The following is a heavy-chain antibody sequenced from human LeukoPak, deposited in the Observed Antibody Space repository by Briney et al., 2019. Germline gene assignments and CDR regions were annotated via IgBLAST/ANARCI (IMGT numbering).Heavy chain of an antibody. J-gene: IGHJ4*02. CDR3: AYFDYSMGY. D-gene: IGHD2/OR15-2a*01. CDR2: IIPIFGTA. Sequence: ASVKVSCKASGGTFSSYAISWVRQAPGQGLEWMGRIIPIFGTANYAQKFQGRVTITTDESTSTAYMELSGLRSEDTAVYYCAYFDYSMGYWGQGTLVTVSS. V-gene: IGHV1-69*05. CDR1: GGTFSSYA.